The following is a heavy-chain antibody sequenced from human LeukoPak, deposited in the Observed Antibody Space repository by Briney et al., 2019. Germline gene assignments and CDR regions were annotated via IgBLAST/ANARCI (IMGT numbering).Heavy chain of an antibody. J-gene: IGHJ4*02. D-gene: IGHD2-2*01. CDR2: ISGDGGST. CDR3: AKDISRNFVVVPAADY. Sequence: GGSLRLSCAASGFTFDDYAMHWVRRPPGKSVEGVSLISGDGGSTYYADSVKGRFTVSRDNSKNSLYLQMNSLRTEDTALYYCAKDISRNFVVVPAADYWGQGTLVTVSS. V-gene: IGHV3-43*02. CDR1: GFTFDDYA.